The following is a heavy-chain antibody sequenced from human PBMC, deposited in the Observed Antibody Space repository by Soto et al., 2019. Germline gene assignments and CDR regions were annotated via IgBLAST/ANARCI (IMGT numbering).Heavy chain of an antibody. CDR3: ATQPPTIDNYNMDV. Sequence: QVQLVQSGAEVKKPGASVKVSCKVSGDTLSDLAMPWVRQAPGKGHEWMGGFDPEESETIYAQKFRGRVTMTEDTSTDAAYFELSSMRGQDTAIYYCATQPPTIDNYNMDVWGRGTTVTVSS. J-gene: IGHJ6*02. V-gene: IGHV1-24*01. CDR1: GDTLSDLA. CDR2: FDPEESET. D-gene: IGHD3-3*01.